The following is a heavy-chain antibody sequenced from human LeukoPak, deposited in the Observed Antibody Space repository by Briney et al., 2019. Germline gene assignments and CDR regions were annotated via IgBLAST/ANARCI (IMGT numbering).Heavy chain of an antibody. D-gene: IGHD2-2*01. CDR1: GYTFTGYY. CDR3: ARGYCSSTSCYLYFDY. CDR2: INPNSGGT. J-gene: IGHJ4*02. Sequence: ASVKVSCKASGYTFTGYYMHWVRQAPGQGLEWMGRINPNSGGTNYAQKFQGRVTMTRDTSISTAYMELSRLRSDDTAVYYCARGYCSSTSCYLYFDYWGQGTLVTVSS. V-gene: IGHV1-2*06.